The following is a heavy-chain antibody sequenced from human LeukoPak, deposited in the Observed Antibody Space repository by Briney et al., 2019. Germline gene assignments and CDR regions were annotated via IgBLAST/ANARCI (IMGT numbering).Heavy chain of an antibody. J-gene: IGHJ4*02. CDR1: GFIFKNYA. CDR3: AREVHYGSGWSYAFDY. D-gene: IGHD6-19*01. V-gene: IGHV3-30*04. Sequence: GGSLRLSCAASGFIFKNYAMRWVRQAPGKGLEWVAVISYDGSNKYYADSVKGRFTISRDNSKNTLYLQMNSLRAEDTAVYYCAREVHYGSGWSYAFDYWGQGTLVTVSS. CDR2: ISYDGSNK.